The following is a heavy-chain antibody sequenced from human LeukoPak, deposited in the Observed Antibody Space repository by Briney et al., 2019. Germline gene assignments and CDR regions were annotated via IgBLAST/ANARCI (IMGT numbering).Heavy chain of an antibody. V-gene: IGHV3-21*01. CDR1: GFTFSSYS. Sequence: GGSLRLSCAASGFTFSSYSMNWVRQAPGKALEWVSSLSSSSSYIYYADSVKGRFTISRDNAKNSLYLQMNSLRAEDTAVYYCARDLDSGSYFYYYYYGMDVWGQGTTVTVSS. J-gene: IGHJ6*02. CDR2: LSSSSSYI. CDR3: ARDLDSGSYFYYYYYGMDV. D-gene: IGHD1-26*01.